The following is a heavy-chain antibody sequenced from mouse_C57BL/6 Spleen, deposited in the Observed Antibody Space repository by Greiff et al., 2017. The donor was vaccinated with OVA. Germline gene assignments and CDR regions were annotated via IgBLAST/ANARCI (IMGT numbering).Heavy chain of an antibody. CDR1: GYTFTSYW. V-gene: IGHV1-52*01. CDR2: IDPSDSET. CDR3: ASQKGRVFDY. Sequence: QVQLQQPGAELVRPGSSVKLSCKASGYTFTSYWMHWVKQRPIQGLEWIGNIDPSDSETHYNQKFKDKATLTVDKSSSTAYRQLSSLTSEDSAVYYCASQKGRVFDYWGQGTTLTVSS. J-gene: IGHJ2*01.